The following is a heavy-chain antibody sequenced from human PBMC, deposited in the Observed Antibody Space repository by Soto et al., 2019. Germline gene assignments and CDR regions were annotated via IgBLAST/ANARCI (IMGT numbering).Heavy chain of an antibody. CDR3: ARYSSNWFQTEGMDV. V-gene: IGHV4-61*01. CDR2: IFYSENT. Sequence: PSETLSLTCTVSGDSVTSGSHYWSWIRQPPGKGLEYIGYIFYSENTSYHPSLKSPVTISVDTSKNQFSLKLCSVTAADTAVYYCARYSSNWFQTEGMDVWGQGTTVTVSS. J-gene: IGHJ6*02. D-gene: IGHD6-13*01. CDR1: GDSVTSGSHY.